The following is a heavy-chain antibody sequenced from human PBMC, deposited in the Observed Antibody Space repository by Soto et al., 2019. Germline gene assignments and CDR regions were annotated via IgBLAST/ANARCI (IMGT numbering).Heavy chain of an antibody. CDR2: IHNTGNT. J-gene: IGHJ1*01. Sequence: PSETQSVTCTVAGGSISTISSYWGWIRQPPGKGLEYIGNIHNTGNTFYNASLKSRVTISVDTSKSQFSLKLRSVTAADTAVYFCARQVIAADGTGYCQHWGQGAPVTVSS. V-gene: IGHV4-39*01. CDR1: GGSISTISSY. CDR3: ARQVIAADGTGYCQH. D-gene: IGHD6-13*01.